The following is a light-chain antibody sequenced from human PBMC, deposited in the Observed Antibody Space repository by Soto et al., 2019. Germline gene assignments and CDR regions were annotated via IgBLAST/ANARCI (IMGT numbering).Light chain of an antibody. CDR2: AAS. V-gene: IGKV1-27*01. J-gene: IGKJ3*01. CDR3: QKYSSVPF. Sequence: DIQMTQSPTSLSASVGDRVTITCRASQDIRNFVAWYQQKPGKAPKRLIYAASTFQSGVPSRVSRSRSGTYFTLTINRLEPEDVATYSCQKYSSVPFFGPGTKVEIK. CDR1: QDIRNF.